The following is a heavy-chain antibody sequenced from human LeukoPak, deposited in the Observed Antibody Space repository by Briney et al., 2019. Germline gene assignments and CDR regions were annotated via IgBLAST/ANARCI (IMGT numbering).Heavy chain of an antibody. CDR2: INPSGGST. Sequence: ASVKVSCKASGGTFSSYAISWVRQAPGQGLEWMGIINPSGGSTSYAQKFQGRVTMTTDTSTSTAYMELRSLRSDDTAVYYCARVIDDSNTIKFDPWGQGTLVTVSS. V-gene: IGHV1-46*01. J-gene: IGHJ5*02. D-gene: IGHD3-16*02. CDR1: GGTFSSYA. CDR3: ARVIDDSNTIKFDP.